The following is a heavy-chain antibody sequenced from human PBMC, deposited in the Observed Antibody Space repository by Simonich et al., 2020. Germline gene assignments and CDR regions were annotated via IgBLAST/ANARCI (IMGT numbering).Heavy chain of an antibody. V-gene: IGHV1-2*06. J-gene: IGHJ2*01. D-gene: IGHD2-15*01. CDR1: GYTFTGYY. CDR3: ARDGGKCSGGSCDWYFDL. Sequence: QVQLVQSGAEVKKPGASVKVSCKASGYTFTGYYMHWVRQAPGQGLEWMGRINPNSGGKNNAQKVQGKVTMTRDTSISTADMELRRLGSDDTAVYYCARDGGKCSGGSCDWYFDLWGRGTLVTVSS. CDR2: INPNSGGK.